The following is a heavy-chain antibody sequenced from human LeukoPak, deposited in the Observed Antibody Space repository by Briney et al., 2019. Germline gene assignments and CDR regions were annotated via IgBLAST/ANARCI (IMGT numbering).Heavy chain of an antibody. Sequence: SETLSLTCTVSGGSISSSSYYWGWIRQPPGKGLEWIGSIYYSGSTYYSPSLKSRVTISVDTSKNQFSLKLSSVTAADTAVYYCARRSGGVAVAGFFDYWGQGTLVTVSS. V-gene: IGHV4-39*01. D-gene: IGHD6-19*01. J-gene: IGHJ4*02. CDR3: ARRSGGVAVAGFFDY. CDR1: GGSISSSSYY. CDR2: IYYSGST.